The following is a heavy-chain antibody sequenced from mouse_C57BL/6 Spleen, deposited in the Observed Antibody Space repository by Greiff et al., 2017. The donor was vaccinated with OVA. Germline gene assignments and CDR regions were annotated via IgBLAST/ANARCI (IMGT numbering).Heavy chain of an antibody. J-gene: IGHJ3*01. CDR1: GYTFTSYW. CDR2: IKPSNGGT. V-gene: IGHV1-53*01. CDR3: ARSYGSSYVFAY. D-gene: IGHD1-1*01. Sequence: QVQLQQSGTELVKPGASVKLSCKASGYTFTSYWMHWVKQRPGQGLEWIGNIKPSNGGTNYNEKFKSKATLTVDKSSSTAYMQLSSLTSEDSAVYYCARSYGSSYVFAYWGQGTLVTVSA.